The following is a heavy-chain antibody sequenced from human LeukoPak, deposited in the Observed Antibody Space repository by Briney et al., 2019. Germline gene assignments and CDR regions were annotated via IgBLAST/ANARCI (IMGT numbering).Heavy chain of an antibody. CDR2: INHSGST. V-gene: IGHV4-39*07. Sequence: SETLSLTCTVSGGSFSSSSYYWGWIRQPPGKGLEWIGEINHSGSTNYNPSLKSRVTISVDTSKNQFSLKLSSVTAADTAVYYCARRRYMDVWGKGTTVTISS. J-gene: IGHJ6*03. CDR1: GGSFSSSSYY. CDR3: ARRRYMDV.